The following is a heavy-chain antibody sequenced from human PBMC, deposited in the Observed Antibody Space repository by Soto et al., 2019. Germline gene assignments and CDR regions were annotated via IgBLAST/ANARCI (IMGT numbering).Heavy chain of an antibody. CDR1: GFTFSSYG. D-gene: IGHD3-10*01. V-gene: IGHV3-30*18. CDR2: ISYDGSNK. Sequence: QVQLVESGGGVVQPGRSLRLSCAASGFTFSSYGMHWVRQAPGKGLEWVAVISYDGSNKYYADSVKGRFTISRDNSKNTRYLQMNSLRAEDTAVYYCAKDQLRGVRGVITYYYGMDVWGRGTTVTVSS. CDR3: AKDQLRGVRGVITYYYGMDV. J-gene: IGHJ6*01.